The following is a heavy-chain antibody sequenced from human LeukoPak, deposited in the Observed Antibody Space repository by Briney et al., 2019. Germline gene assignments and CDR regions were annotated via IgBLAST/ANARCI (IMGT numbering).Heavy chain of an antibody. V-gene: IGHV1-2*02. D-gene: IGHD2-15*01. Sequence: ASVKVSCKASGYTFTGYYMHWVRQAPGQGLEWMGWINPNSGGTNYAQKFQGRVTMTRDTSISTAYMELSRLRSDDTAVYYCARATRYCSGGSCYSWYYFDYWGQGTLVTVSS. CDR2: INPNSGGT. CDR3: ARATRYCSGGSCYSWYYFDY. CDR1: GYTFTGYY. J-gene: IGHJ4*02.